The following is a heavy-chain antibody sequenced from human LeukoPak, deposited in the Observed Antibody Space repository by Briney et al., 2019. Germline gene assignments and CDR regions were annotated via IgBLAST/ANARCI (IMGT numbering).Heavy chain of an antibody. Sequence: ASVKVYCKASGYTFTSYDINWVRQATGQGLEWMGWMNPNSGNTGYAQKFQGRVTMTRNTSISTAYMELSSLRSEDTAVYYCARIDQNSGSYSDYWGQGTLVTVSS. V-gene: IGHV1-8*01. CDR1: GYTFTSYD. D-gene: IGHD1-26*01. J-gene: IGHJ4*02. CDR2: MNPNSGNT. CDR3: ARIDQNSGSYSDY.